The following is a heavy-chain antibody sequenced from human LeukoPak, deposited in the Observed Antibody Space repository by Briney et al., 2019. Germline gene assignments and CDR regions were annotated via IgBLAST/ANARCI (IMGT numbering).Heavy chain of an antibody. CDR1: GYTFTGYY. CDR3: ARGELRSGYYPA. D-gene: IGHD3-22*01. J-gene: IGHJ5*02. V-gene: IGHV1-46*01. Sequence: VASVKVSCKASGYTFTGYYMHWVRQAPGQGLEWMGIINPSGGSTSYAQKFQGRVTMTRDMSTSTVYMELSGLRSEDTAVYYCARGELRSGYYPAWGQGTLVTVSS. CDR2: INPSGGST.